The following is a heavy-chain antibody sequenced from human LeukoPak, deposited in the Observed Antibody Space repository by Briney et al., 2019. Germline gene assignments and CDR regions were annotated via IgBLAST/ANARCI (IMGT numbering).Heavy chain of an antibody. CDR3: AKGFSAYSGSSLDS. CDR2: INSSVAAT. V-gene: IGHV3-23*01. CDR1: GFTSSSYA. Sequence: PGGSLRLSCAASGFTSSSYAMTWVRQAPGKGLEWVSGINSSVAATYYADSVKGRFTISRDNSRNTLYLQMNSLRAEDTALYYCAKGFSAYSGSSLDSWGQGTLVTVSS. D-gene: IGHD1-26*01. J-gene: IGHJ4*02.